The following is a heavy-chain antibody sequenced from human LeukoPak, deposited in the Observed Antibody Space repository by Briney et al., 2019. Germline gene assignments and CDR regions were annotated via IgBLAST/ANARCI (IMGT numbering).Heavy chain of an antibody. J-gene: IGHJ4*02. V-gene: IGHV3-30*18. CDR1: GFTLSSYG. CDR2: ISYDGSNK. D-gene: IGHD1-26*01. CDR3: AKDTKRISGSYI. Sequence: PGGSLRLSCAASGFTLSSYGVQWVRQAPGKGLEWVAVISYDGSNKYYADSVKGRFTISRDNSKNTLYLQMNSLRPEDTAIYYCAKDTKRISGSYIWGQGTLVTVSS.